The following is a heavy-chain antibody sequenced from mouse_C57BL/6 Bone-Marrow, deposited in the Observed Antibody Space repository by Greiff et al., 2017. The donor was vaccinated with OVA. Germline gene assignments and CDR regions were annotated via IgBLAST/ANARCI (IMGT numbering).Heavy chain of an antibody. CDR2: ISDGGSYT. Sequence: EVMLVESGGGLVKPGGSLKLSCAASGFTFSSYAMSWVRQTPDKRLEWVATISDGGSYTYYPDNVKGRFTISRDNAKNNLYLQMSHLKSEDTAMYYCARETGPYGPFAYWGQGTLVTVSA. V-gene: IGHV5-4*01. J-gene: IGHJ3*01. CDR3: ARETGPYGPFAY. CDR1: GFTFSSYA. D-gene: IGHD1-1*02.